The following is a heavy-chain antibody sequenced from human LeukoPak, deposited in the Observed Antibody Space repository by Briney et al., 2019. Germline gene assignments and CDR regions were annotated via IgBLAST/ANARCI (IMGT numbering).Heavy chain of an antibody. CDR2: FDPEDGET. CDR1: GYTLTELS. CDR3: ATVFGSGCPSRDCDAFDI. Sequence: GASVKVSCKVSGYTLTELSMHWVRQAPGKGLEWMGGFDPEDGETIYAQKFQGRVTMTEDTSTDTAYMELSSLRSEDTAVYYCATVFGSGCPSRDCDAFDIWGQGTMVTVSS. D-gene: IGHD6-19*01. V-gene: IGHV1-24*01. J-gene: IGHJ3*02.